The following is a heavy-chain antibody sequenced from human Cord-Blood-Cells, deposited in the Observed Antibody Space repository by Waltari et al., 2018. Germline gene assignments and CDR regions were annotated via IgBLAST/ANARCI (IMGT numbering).Heavy chain of an antibody. D-gene: IGHD1-1*01. CDR1: GGTFRSYA. CDR2: ILPIFGTA. V-gene: IGHV1-69*06. CDR3: ARNWSEGAFDI. Sequence: QVQLVQSGAEVKKPGSSVKVPCKASGGTFRSYAISWVRQAPGQGLEWKGGILPIFGTATYAQKCQGRVTITADKSTRTAYMELGSLRSEDTSVYYCARNWSEGAFDIWGQGTMVTVSS. J-gene: IGHJ3*02.